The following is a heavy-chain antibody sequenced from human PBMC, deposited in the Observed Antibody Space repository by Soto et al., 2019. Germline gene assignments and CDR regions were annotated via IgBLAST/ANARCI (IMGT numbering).Heavy chain of an antibody. Sequence: SETLSLTCTVSGGSISSTSYYWGWIRQPPGKGLEWIGNVYYSGSTYYNPSLKSRVTISVDTSKNQFSLKLSSVTAADTAVYYCARHILSGNYPDSFDCWGQGTPVTVSS. CDR1: GGSISSTSYY. D-gene: IGHD1-26*01. CDR3: ARHILSGNYPDSFDC. CDR2: VYYSGST. J-gene: IGHJ4*02. V-gene: IGHV4-39*01.